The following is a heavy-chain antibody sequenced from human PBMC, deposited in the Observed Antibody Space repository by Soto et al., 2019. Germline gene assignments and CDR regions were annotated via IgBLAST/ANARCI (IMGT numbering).Heavy chain of an antibody. Sequence: QVTLKESGPVLVKPTETLTLTCTVSGFSLSNARMGVSWIRQPPGKALEWLAHIFSNDEKSYSTSLKSRLTISKDTSKSQVVLTMTNMDLVDTATYYCARSHPPWLETSGAFDIWGQGTMVTVSS. CDR2: IFSNDEK. J-gene: IGHJ3*02. D-gene: IGHD6-19*01. CDR3: ARSHPPWLETSGAFDI. CDR1: GFSLSNARMG. V-gene: IGHV2-26*01.